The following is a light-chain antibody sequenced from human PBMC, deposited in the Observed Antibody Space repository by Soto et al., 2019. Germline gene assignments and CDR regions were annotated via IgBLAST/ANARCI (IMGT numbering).Light chain of an antibody. J-gene: IGKJ2*01. CDR2: KVS. CDR3: MQGRQSPYT. CDR1: QSLVDSDGNTF. V-gene: IGKV2-30*01. Sequence: DIVMTQSPFSLTVTLGQPASISCRSSQSLVDSDGNTFLNWFQQRPGQSPRRLIHKVSDRDSGVPDRFSGSGSGTDFTLRISRVEAEDVGVYYCMQGRQSPYTFGQGTKLEIK.